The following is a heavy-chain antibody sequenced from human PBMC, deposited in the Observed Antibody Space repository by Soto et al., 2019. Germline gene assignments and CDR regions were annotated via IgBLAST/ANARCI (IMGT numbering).Heavy chain of an antibody. CDR3: VRGFLTRVAAHPCEEA. D-gene: IGHD6-13*01. CDR2: IYYSGST. J-gene: IGHJ4*01. Sequence: KPSETLSLTCTVSGGSISSGGYYWSWIRQHPGKGLEWIGYIYYSGSTYYNPSLKSRVTISVDTSKNQFSLKLSSVTAADTAVYYCVRGFLTRVAAHPCEEAWCQGTLVTVSS. CDR1: GGSISSGGYY. V-gene: IGHV4-31*03.